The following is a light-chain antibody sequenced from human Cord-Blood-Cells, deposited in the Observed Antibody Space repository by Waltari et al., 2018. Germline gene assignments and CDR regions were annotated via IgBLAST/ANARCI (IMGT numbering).Light chain of an antibody. V-gene: IGKV1-39*01. CDR1: QSISSY. J-gene: IGKJ3*01. CDR3: PPSYSTLFT. Sequence: DIQMTQSPSSLSASVGDRVTSTCRASQSISSYLNWYQQKPGKAPKLLIFAASSLQSGVPSRFSGSGSGPDFALPISSLQPEDFATYYCPPSYSTLFTFRPGTKVDI. CDR2: AAS.